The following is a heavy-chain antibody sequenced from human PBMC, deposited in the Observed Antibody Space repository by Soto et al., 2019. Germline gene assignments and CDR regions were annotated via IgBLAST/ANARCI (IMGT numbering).Heavy chain of an antibody. D-gene: IGHD6-13*01. CDR2: ISYSGKI. Sequence: ETLSLTCTVSGGAFSSTNYYWGWIRQPPGKGLEWIGSISYSGKIYYNPSLKSRVTISVDTSKNQFSLRLSSVAGAASYYYGMDVWGQGTTVTVSS. CDR3: DV. J-gene: IGHJ6*02. V-gene: IGHV4-39*01. CDR1: GGAFSSTNYY.